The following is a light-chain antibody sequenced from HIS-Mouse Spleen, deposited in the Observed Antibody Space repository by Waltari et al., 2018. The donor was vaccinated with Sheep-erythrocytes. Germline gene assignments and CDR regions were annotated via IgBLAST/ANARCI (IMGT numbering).Light chain of an antibody. J-gene: IGLJ3*02. CDR3: CSYAGSYTFWV. CDR2: DVS. V-gene: IGLV2-11*01. Sequence: QSALTQPRSVSGSPGQSVTISCTGTSSDVGGYNYVSWYQQHPGKAPKLMIYDVSKWPSGVPDRFSGSKSGTTASLTISGLQAEDEADYYCCSYAGSYTFWVFGGGTKLTVL. CDR1: SSDVGGYNY.